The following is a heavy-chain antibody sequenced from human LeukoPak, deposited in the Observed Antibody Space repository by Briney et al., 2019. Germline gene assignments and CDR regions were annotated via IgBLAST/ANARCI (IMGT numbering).Heavy chain of an antibody. CDR1: GYTFTGYY. CDR3: ARGTVVAAAGTAWFDP. J-gene: IGHJ5*02. CDR2: INPNSGGT. V-gene: IGHV1-2*02. Sequence: ASVKVSCKASGYTFTGYYMHWVRQAPGQGLEWMGWINPNSGGTNYAQKFRGRVTITRDTSINTAYMELSRLRSDDTAVYYCARGTVVAAAGTAWFDPWGQGTLVTVSS. D-gene: IGHD6-13*01.